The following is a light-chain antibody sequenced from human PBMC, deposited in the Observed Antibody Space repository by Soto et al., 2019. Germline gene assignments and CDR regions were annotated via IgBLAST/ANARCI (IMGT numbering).Light chain of an antibody. CDR2: AAS. J-gene: IGKJ4*01. CDR1: QGISSW. CDR3: QQANSFPLS. Sequence: DIQMTQSPSSVSASVGDIVTITCRASQGISSWLAWYQQKPGKAPKLQIYAASSLQSGVPSRFSGSGSETDFTLTISTLQPEDFASFHGQQANSFPLSFGGGTKVEIK. V-gene: IGKV1-12*01.